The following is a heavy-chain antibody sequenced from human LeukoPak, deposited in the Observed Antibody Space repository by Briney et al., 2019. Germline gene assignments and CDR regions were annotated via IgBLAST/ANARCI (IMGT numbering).Heavy chain of an antibody. Sequence: GRSLRLSCAASGFTFDDYAMHWVRQAPGKGLEWVSGISWNSGSIGYADSVKGRFTISRDNAKNSLYLQMNSLRAEDTALYYCAKAPVQQLVPFDYWGQGTLVTVSS. CDR2: ISWNSGSI. V-gene: IGHV3-9*01. CDR3: AKAPVQQLVPFDY. J-gene: IGHJ4*02. CDR1: GFTFDDYA. D-gene: IGHD6-13*01.